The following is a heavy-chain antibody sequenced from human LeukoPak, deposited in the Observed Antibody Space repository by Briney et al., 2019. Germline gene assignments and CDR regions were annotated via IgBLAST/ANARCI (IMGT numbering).Heavy chain of an antibody. V-gene: IGHV4-59*01. Sequence: PSETLSLTCTVSGGSISNYYWSWIRQPPGKGLEWIGYIYYSGSTNYNPSLKSRVTISVDTSKNQFSLKLSSVTAADTAVYYCARGWGYYGSGSYYLDYWGQGTLVTVSS. J-gene: IGHJ4*02. CDR3: ARGWGYYGSGSYYLDY. CDR2: IYYSGST. D-gene: IGHD3-10*01. CDR1: GGSISNYY.